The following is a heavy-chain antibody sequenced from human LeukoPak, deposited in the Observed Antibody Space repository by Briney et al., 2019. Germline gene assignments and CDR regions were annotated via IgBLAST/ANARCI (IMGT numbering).Heavy chain of an antibody. CDR1: GGSISNYY. D-gene: IGHD3-22*01. J-gene: IGHJ4*02. Sequence: PSETLSLTCTLSGGSISNYYWSWIRQPPGKGPEWIGYIYYSGSTNYNPSLKSRVTISVDTSKNQFSLKLSSVTAADTAAYYCARDRLYYFDHWGQGTLVTVSS. CDR2: IYYSGST. V-gene: IGHV4-59*01. CDR3: ARDRLYYFDH.